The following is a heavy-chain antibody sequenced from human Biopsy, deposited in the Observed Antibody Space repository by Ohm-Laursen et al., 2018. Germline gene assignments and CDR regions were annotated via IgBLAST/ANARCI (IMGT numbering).Heavy chain of an antibody. CDR2: IYNSETT. J-gene: IGHJ5*02. V-gene: IGHV4-39*01. CDR1: GDSISTSTTYY. Sequence: GTLSLTCTVSGDSISTSTTYYWAWLRQPPGKGLEWIGSIYNSETTFYNPSLKSRVAISVDTSANQFSLKVSSVTAADTALYYCARHPTGFWFDPWGHGTLVTVSS. CDR3: ARHPTGFWFDP.